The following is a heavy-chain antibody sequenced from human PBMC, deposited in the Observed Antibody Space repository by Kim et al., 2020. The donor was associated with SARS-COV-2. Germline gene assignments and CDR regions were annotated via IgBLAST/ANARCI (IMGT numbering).Heavy chain of an antibody. Sequence: PSETLSLTCTVSGGSISSYSWSWIRQPPGKGLEWIGYIYYSGSTNYNPSLKSRVTISVDTSKNQFSLKLSSVTAADTAVYYCARHHDYYYYGMDVWGQGTTVTVSS. CDR1: GGSISSYS. V-gene: IGHV4-59*13. CDR3: ARHHDYYYYGMDV. J-gene: IGHJ6*02. CDR2: IYYSGST.